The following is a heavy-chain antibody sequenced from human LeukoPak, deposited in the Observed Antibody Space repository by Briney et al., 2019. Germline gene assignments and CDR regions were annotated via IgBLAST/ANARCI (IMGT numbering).Heavy chain of an antibody. CDR1: GGSISSSSHY. D-gene: IGHD1-14*01. CDR2: IYYSGSS. CDR3: ARVLPDYYDMDV. Sequence: SETLSLTCTVSGGSISSSSHYWGWIRQPPGKGLEWIGSIYYSGSSYYNPSLKSRVTISVDTSKNRFSLKLSSVTAADTAVYYCARVLPDYYDMDVWGQGTTVTVSS. J-gene: IGHJ6*02. V-gene: IGHV4-39*07.